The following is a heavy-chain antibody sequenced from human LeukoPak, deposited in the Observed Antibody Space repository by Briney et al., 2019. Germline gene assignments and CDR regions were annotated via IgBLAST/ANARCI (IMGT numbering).Heavy chain of an antibody. CDR2: INSDGSST. D-gene: IGHD2-2*01. CDR3: AREDCSGTSCYSLDY. V-gene: IGHV3-74*01. CDR1: GFTFSSYW. J-gene: IGHJ4*02. Sequence: PGGSLRLSCAASGFTFSSYWMHWVRQAPGKGLVWVSRINSDGSSTTYADSVKGRFTISRDNAKNTLYLQMNSLRAEDTAVYYCAREDCSGTSCYSLDYWGQGTLVTVSS.